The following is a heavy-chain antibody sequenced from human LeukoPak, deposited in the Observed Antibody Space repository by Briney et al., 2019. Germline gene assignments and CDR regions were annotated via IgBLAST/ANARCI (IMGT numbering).Heavy chain of an antibody. D-gene: IGHD4-11*01. CDR1: GDTFSSYA. CDR3: ARRLRDWVTTSYYYGMDV. Sequence: GASVKVSCKASGDTFSSYAISWVRQAPGQGLEWMGGIIPIFGTANYAQKFQGRVTITADESTSTAYMELSSLRSEDTAVYYCARRLRDWVTTSYYYGMDVWGQGTTVTVSS. J-gene: IGHJ6*02. CDR2: IIPIFGTA. V-gene: IGHV1-69*13.